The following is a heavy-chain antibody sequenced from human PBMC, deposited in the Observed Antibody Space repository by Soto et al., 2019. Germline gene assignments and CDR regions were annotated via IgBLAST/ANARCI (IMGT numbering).Heavy chain of an antibody. J-gene: IGHJ6*02. Sequence: AGGSLRLSCAASGFTFDTYGIHWVRQAPGKGLEWVALISYEGSNKYYSDSAKGRFTISRDNSKSTLFLHMNSLRVEDTGVYYCARVNPGNNLYYFNGLDVWGQGTSVTVSS. CDR2: ISYEGSNK. CDR1: GFTFDTYG. D-gene: IGHD1-1*01. V-gene: IGHV3-30-3*01. CDR3: ARVNPGNNLYYFNGLDV.